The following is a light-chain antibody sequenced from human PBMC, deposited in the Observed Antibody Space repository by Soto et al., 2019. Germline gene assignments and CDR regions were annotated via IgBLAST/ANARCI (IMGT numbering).Light chain of an antibody. J-gene: IGKJ1*01. CDR2: DAS. CDR1: QSVSSH. CDR3: QQRSHWPT. Sequence: TQSPSTLSGSVGDRVTITCRASQSVSSHLAWYQQKPGQSPRLLIYDASNRATGIPARFSGSGSGTDFTLTISSLEPEDFAFYFCQQRSHWPTFGQGTKVDNK. V-gene: IGKV3-11*01.